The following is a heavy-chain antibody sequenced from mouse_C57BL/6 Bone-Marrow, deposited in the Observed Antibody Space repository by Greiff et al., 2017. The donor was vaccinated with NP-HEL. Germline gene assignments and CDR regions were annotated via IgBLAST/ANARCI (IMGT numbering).Heavy chain of an antibody. J-gene: IGHJ3*01. D-gene: IGHD1-1*01. CDR3: ARSTITTVGFAY. V-gene: IGHV1-64*01. CDR2: IHPNSGST. Sequence: QVQLQQSGAELVKPGASVKLSCKASGYTFTSYWMHWVKQRPGQGLEWIGMIHPNSGSTNYNEKFKSKATLTVDKSSSTAYMQLSSLTSEDSAVYYCARSTITTVGFAYWGQGTLVTVSA. CDR1: GYTFTSYW.